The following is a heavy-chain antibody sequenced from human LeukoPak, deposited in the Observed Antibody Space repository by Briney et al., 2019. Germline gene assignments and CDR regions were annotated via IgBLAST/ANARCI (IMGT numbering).Heavy chain of an antibody. Sequence: SETLSLTCTVSGYSISSGYYWGWIRQPPGKGLEWIGSIYQSGSTYYNPSLKSRVTISLDTSKNQFSLKLRSVTAADTAVYFCARGPRYSSSSYFDYWGQGTLVTVSS. CDR3: ARGPRYSSSSYFDY. CDR2: IYQSGST. J-gene: IGHJ4*02. D-gene: IGHD6-6*01. CDR1: GYSISSGYY. V-gene: IGHV4-38-2*02.